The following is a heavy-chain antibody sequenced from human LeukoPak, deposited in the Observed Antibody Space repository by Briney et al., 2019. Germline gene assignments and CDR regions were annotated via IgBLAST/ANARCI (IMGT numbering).Heavy chain of an antibody. J-gene: IGHJ3*02. CDR1: GGSMSPYH. CDR2: IYYSGST. Sequence: PSETLSLTCTVSGGSMSPYHWGWIRQPPGKGLEWIGYIYYSGSTYYNPSLKSRVTISVDTSKNQFSLKLSSVTAADTAVYYCARETRVDTLDDAFDIWGQGTMVTVSS. V-gene: IGHV4-59*06. CDR3: ARETRVDTLDDAFDI. D-gene: IGHD3-9*01.